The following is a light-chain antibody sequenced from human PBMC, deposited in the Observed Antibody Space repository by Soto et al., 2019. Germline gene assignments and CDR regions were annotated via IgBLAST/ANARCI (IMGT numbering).Light chain of an antibody. CDR2: GAS. Sequence: ETVMTQSPDTLSVSPGESATLSCRASQDVSTNLAWFHQKPGQTPRLVLYGASKRATGIPARFSGSGSGRHFTLTISSLQSEDFGVYYCQHYTNWPPYSFGQGTKVAIK. CDR1: QDVSTN. V-gene: IGKV3-15*01. J-gene: IGKJ2*03. CDR3: QHYTNWPPYS.